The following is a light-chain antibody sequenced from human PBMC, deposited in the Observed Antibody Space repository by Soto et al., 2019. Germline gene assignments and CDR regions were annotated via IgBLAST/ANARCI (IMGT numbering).Light chain of an antibody. CDR3: QQSYSTSLK. CDR2: AAS. Sequence: DIQMTQSPSSLSASVGDRVTITCRASQSISSYLNWYQQKPGKAPKLLIYAASSLQSGVPSRFSGSGSGTDFTLTISSLQPEDFATYYCQQSYSTSLKCGGGTKVDIK. J-gene: IGKJ4*02. V-gene: IGKV1-39*01. CDR1: QSISSY.